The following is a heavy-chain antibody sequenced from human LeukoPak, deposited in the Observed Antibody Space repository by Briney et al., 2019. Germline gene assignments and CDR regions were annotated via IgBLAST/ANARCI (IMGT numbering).Heavy chain of an antibody. CDR1: GGSMSSYY. CDR3: ARVRYSDSSVLTRKRSYYFDY. Sequence: PSETLSLTCTVSGGSMSSYYWSWIRQPAGKGLEWIGRISTSGSTNYNPSLKSRVTMSVGTSKNQFSLKLSSVTAADTAVYYCARVRYSDSSVLTRKRSYYFDYWGQGTLVTVSS. D-gene: IGHD3-22*01. V-gene: IGHV4-4*07. J-gene: IGHJ4*02. CDR2: ISTSGST.